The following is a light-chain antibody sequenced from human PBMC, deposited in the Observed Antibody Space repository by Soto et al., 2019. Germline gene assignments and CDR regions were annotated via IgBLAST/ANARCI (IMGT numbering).Light chain of an antibody. J-gene: IGLJ1*01. V-gene: IGLV2-14*01. CDR2: EVN. CDR1: RSDIGDSNF. Sequence: QSVLTDRASLSGSPGQSVTISCTGPRSDIGDSNFISWYQHSPGKAPRLLIYEVNNRPSGVSKRFSGSKAGNTASLTISGLLDDDEADYFCASFRSGTILVFGSGTKVTVL. CDR3: ASFRSGTILV.